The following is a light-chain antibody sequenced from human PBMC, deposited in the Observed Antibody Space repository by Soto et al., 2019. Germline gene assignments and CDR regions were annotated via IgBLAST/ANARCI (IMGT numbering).Light chain of an antibody. CDR3: CSYAGAYLIL. CDR1: SSDVGAYNY. J-gene: IGLJ2*01. CDR2: DVA. V-gene: IGLV2-11*01. Sequence: QSALTQPRSVSGSPGQSVTISCTGTSSDVGAYNYVSWYQHHPGKAPKLMIYDVAQRPSGVPDRFSGSKSDNTASLTISRLQAEDEAEYYCCSYAGAYLILFGGGTKLTVL.